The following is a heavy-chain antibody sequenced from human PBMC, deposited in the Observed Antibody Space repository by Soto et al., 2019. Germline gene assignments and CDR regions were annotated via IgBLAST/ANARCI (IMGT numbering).Heavy chain of an antibody. V-gene: IGHV4-61*05. D-gene: IGHD6-13*01. J-gene: IGHJ4*02. CDR3: ARGLPGIAAAGPTYFDY. CDR1: GGSIRRSSYY. Sequence: ETLSLTCTVSGGSIRRSSYYWGWIRQPPGKGLEWIGYIYYSGSTNYNPSLKSRVTISVDTSKNQFSLKLSSVTAADTAVYYCARGLPGIAAAGPTYFDYWGQGTLVTVSS. CDR2: IYYSGST.